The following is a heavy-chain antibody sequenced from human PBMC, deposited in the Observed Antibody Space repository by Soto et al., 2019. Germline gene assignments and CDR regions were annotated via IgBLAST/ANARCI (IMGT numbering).Heavy chain of an antibody. CDR3: ARDMGGYYDSSGYYYEGY. J-gene: IGHJ4*02. V-gene: IGHV3-21*01. CDR1: GFTFSSYS. CDR2: ISSSSSYI. D-gene: IGHD3-22*01. Sequence: EVQLVESGGGLVKPGGSLRLSCAASGFTFSSYSMNWVRQAPGKGLEWVSSISSSSSYIYYADSVKGRFTISRDNAKNSLYLQMNSLRAEDTAVYYCARDMGGYYDSSGYYYEGYWGQGTLVTVSS.